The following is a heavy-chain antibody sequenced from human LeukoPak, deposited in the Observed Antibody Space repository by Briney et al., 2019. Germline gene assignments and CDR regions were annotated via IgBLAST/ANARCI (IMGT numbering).Heavy chain of an antibody. CDR1: GYTFSSHG. D-gene: IGHD3-10*01. J-gene: IGHJ4*02. CDR2: ISANNGNT. V-gene: IGHV1-18*01. CDR3: AREGTAGRYYFDY. Sequence: ASVKVSCKASGYTFSSHGITWVRQAPGQGLEWMGWISANNGNTNYAQKLQGRVTVTTDTSTSIAYMELRSLRSDDTAVYYCAREGTAGRYYFDYWAREPWSPSPQ.